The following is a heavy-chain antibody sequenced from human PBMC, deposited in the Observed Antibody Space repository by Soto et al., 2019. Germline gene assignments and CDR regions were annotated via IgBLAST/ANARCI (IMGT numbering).Heavy chain of an antibody. CDR3: ARDRGVAPPVAGNTHYYYYMDV. V-gene: IGHV1-18*01. CDR1: GYSSTNYG. Sequence: QDQLVQSGVEVKKPGASVKVSCKASGYSSTNYGITWVRQAPGQGFEWMGWISAYNGNTNYAQKFQGRVTLTTDASTSTACLELRSLRSDDTAVYYCARDRGVAPPVAGNTHYYYYMDVWGKGTTVTVSS. CDR2: ISAYNGNT. J-gene: IGHJ6*03. D-gene: IGHD6-19*01.